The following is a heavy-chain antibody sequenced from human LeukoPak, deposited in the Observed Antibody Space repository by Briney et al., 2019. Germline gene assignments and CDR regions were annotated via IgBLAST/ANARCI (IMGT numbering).Heavy chain of an antibody. CDR2: INDRGSTT. CDR1: GFTFSSYG. Sequence: PGGSLRLSCAASGFTFSSYGMHWVRQAPGKGLEWVSGINDRGSTTYYADSVKGRFTISRDNSKNTLYLQMNSLRAEDTAVYYCAKSKWFAASMDVWGQGTTVTVSS. D-gene: IGHD3-10*01. J-gene: IGHJ6*02. CDR3: AKSKWFAASMDV. V-gene: IGHV3-23*01.